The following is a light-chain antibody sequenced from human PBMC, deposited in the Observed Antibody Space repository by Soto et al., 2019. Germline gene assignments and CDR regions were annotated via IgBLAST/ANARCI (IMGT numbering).Light chain of an antibody. J-gene: IGKJ4*01. V-gene: IGKV1D-12*01. CDR1: QDISSW. Sequence: DIQMTQSPSSVFASVGDRVIISCRASQDISSWLAWYQQKPGAAPKLLIYAASRLQSGVPSRFSGSASGTDFPLTISNLQPEDVATYYCQQADSFPLTFGEGTKVEIK. CDR3: QQADSFPLT. CDR2: AAS.